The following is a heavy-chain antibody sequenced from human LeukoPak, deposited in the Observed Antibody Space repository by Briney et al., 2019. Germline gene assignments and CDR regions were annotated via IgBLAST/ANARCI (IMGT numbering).Heavy chain of an antibody. Sequence: SWVRQPPGKGLEWIGYIYYSGSTYYNPSLKSRVTISVDTSKNQFSLKLSSVTAADTAVYYCARGSSYGYVGYWGQGTLVTVSS. D-gene: IGHD5-18*01. V-gene: IGHV4-30-4*08. CDR2: IYYSGST. J-gene: IGHJ4*02. CDR3: ARGSSYGYVGY.